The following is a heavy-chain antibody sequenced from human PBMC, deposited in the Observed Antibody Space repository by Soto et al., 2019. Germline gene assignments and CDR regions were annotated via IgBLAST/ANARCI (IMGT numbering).Heavy chain of an antibody. V-gene: IGHV4-39*01. Sequence: SETLFLTCTVSGGSISSSSYYWGWIRQPPGKGLEWIGSIYYSGSTYYNPSLKSRVTISVDTSKNQFSLKLSSVTAADTAVYYCARLPLSGYNWNDDAFDIWGQGTMVTVSS. D-gene: IGHD1-1*01. J-gene: IGHJ3*02. CDR2: IYYSGST. CDR3: ARLPLSGYNWNDDAFDI. CDR1: GGSISSSSYY.